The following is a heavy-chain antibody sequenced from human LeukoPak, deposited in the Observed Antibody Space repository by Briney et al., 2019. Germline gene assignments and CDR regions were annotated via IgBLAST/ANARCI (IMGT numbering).Heavy chain of an antibody. V-gene: IGHV4-34*01. D-gene: IGHD6-13*01. Sequence: PSQTLSLTCAVYGGAFSGYYWGCIRQPPGKGLEGLGEVNHSGSTNYNPSLKSRVTISVDTSKNQFSLKLSSVTAADTAVYYCARGKVGRIAAAGKFNWFDPWGQGTLVTVSS. CDR2: VNHSGST. J-gene: IGHJ5*02. CDR3: ARGKVGRIAAAGKFNWFDP. CDR1: GGAFSGYY.